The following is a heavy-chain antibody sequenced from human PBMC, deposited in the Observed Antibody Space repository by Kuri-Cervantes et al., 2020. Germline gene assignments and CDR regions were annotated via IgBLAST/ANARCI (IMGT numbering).Heavy chain of an antibody. D-gene: IGHD2-8*01. CDR2: ISYDGSNK. V-gene: IGHV3-30*18. CDR1: GFTFSSYG. CDR3: AKAVGYCTNGVCRGFDY. Sequence: GESLKISCAASGFTFSSYGMHWVRQAPGKGLEWVAVISYDGSNKYYADSVKGRFTISRDNSKNTLYLQMNSLRAEDTAVYYCAKAVGYCTNGVCRGFDYWGQGTLVTVSS. J-gene: IGHJ4*02.